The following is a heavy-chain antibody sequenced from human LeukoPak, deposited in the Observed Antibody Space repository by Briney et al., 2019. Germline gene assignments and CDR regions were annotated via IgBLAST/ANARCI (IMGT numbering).Heavy chain of an antibody. J-gene: IGHJ4*02. CDR2: ISYDGSNK. V-gene: IGHV3-30*18. D-gene: IGHD4-17*01. CDR3: AKDDYGDYGGNFDY. CDR1: GFTFSSYG. Sequence: GGSLRLSCAASGFTFSSYGTHWVRQAPGKGLKWVAVISYDGSNKYYADSVKGRFTISRDNSKNTLYLQMNSLRAEDTAVYYCAKDDYGDYGGNFDYWGQGTLVTVSS.